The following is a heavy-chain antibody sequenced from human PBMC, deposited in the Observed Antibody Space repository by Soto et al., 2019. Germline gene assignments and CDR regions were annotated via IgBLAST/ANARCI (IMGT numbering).Heavy chain of an antibody. V-gene: IGHV1-18*04. D-gene: IGHD4-4*01. CDR1: GYTFTSYP. Sequence: QVQLVQSAPEVKRPGDSVKVSCKTSGYTFTSYPYSWVRQAPGQGLQWMGWVNSYDGTTKVAQQFRDRISLTADKSAATVFMELRRLTSDDTAVYYCARGGSGNYATGGYYYYAMDVWGQGTTVTVSS. J-gene: IGHJ6*02. CDR3: ARGGSGNYATGGYYYYAMDV. CDR2: VNSYDGTT.